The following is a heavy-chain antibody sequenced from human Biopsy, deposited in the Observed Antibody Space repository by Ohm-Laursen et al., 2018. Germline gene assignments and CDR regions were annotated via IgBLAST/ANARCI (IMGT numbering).Heavy chain of an antibody. V-gene: IGHV4-4*07. CDR3: ARWTPEYDSSRYYLDAFDI. J-gene: IGHJ3*02. D-gene: IGHD3-22*01. Sequence: SETLSLTCTVSGDSITTYYWNWIRQAPGKGLEWIGRIYSSGSTNYNPSLKSRVTLSMDTSKRQFSLKLSFVTAADTAVYYCARWTPEYDSSRYYLDAFDIWGQGTKVTVSS. CDR2: IYSSGST. CDR1: GDSITTYY.